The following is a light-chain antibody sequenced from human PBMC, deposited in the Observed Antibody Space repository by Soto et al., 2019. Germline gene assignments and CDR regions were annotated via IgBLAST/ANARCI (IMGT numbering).Light chain of an antibody. V-gene: IGLV2-14*01. CDR1: SSELGGYNY. CDR3: SSYTSSSTLDV. CDR2: DVS. Sequence: QSVLTQPAPVSWSPGQSITISCTGTSSELGGYNYVSWYQQHPGKAPKLMIYDVSNRPSGVSNRFSGSKSGNTASLTISGLQAEDEADYYCSSYTSSSTLDVFGTGTKVTVL. J-gene: IGLJ1*01.